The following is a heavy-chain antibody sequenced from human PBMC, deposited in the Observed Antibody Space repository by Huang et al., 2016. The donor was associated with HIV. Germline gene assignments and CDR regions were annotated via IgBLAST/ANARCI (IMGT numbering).Heavy chain of an antibody. CDR3: ARHFSYYDSSGYTPWDAFDI. CDR2: IYYSGST. V-gene: IGHV4-39*01. CDR1: GGSITSSSYY. Sequence: QLQLQGSGPGLVKPSETLSLTCTVSGGSITSSSYYWGWIRQPPGKGLEWVGSIYYSGSTDYTPSLKSRVTVPVDTSKNQFSLKLSSVTAADTAVYYCARHFSYYDSSGYTPWDAFDIWGQGTMVTVSS. J-gene: IGHJ3*02. D-gene: IGHD3-22*01.